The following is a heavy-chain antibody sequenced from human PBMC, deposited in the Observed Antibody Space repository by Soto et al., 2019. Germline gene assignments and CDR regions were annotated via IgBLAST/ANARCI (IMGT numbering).Heavy chain of an antibody. CDR1: GGSISTSDYF. CDR3: ARDSLMTSTWIGLDV. D-gene: IGHD5-12*01. CDR2: IFYSGST. V-gene: IGHV4-31*03. Sequence: QLQLQESGPGLVKPSQTLSLTCSVSGGSISTSDYFWGCARQHPGPGREWIVYIFYSGSTYYNPSLLSRITISVDTSKTQISFRLASVTPAAAAAYYCARDSLMTSTWIGLDVWGQATTGTVSS. J-gene: IGHJ6*02.